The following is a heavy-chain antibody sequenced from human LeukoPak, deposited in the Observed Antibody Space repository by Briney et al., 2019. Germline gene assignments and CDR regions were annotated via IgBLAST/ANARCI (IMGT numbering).Heavy chain of an antibody. CDR1: GFTFSSYG. J-gene: IGHJ6*02. CDR2: IWYDGSNK. D-gene: IGHD1-14*01. V-gene: IGHV3-33*01. CDR3: ARDPGPSNPYYYYVMDV. Sequence: GRSLRLSCAASGFTFSSYGMHWVRQAPGKGLEWVAVIWYDGSNKYYADSVKGRFTISRDNSKNTLYLQMNSLRAEETAVYYCARDPGPSNPYYYYVMDVWGQGTTVTVSS.